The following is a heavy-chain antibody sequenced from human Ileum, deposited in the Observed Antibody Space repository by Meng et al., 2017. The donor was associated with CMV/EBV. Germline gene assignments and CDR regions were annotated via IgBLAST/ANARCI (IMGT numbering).Heavy chain of an antibody. V-gene: IGHV3-64*02. CDR3: ARDRGSYPYYFDY. CDR1: GFTFSSYA. Sequence: GESLKISCAASGFTFSSYAMHWVRQAPGKGLEYVSAISTNGGSTYYADSVKGRFTISRDNSKNTLYLQMGSLRAEDMAVYYCARDRGSYPYYFDYWGQGTLVTVS. J-gene: IGHJ4*02. CDR2: ISTNGGST. D-gene: IGHD1-26*01.